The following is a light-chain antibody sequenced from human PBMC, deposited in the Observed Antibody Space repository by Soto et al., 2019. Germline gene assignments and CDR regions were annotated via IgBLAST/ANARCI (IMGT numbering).Light chain of an antibody. Sequence: QSALTQPASVSGSPGQSITISCTGTRNDVGNYNYVSWYQHHPGKAPKLIIYDVSSRPSGVSNRFSGSKSGSTASLFISGLQAEDEAEYYCTLYTSDIPRFYVFGTGTKLTVL. CDR1: RNDVGNYNY. CDR3: TLYTSDIPRFYV. V-gene: IGLV2-14*03. CDR2: DVS. J-gene: IGLJ1*01.